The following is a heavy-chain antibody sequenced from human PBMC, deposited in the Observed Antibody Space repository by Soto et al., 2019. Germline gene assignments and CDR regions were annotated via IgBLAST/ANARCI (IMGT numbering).Heavy chain of an antibody. CDR3: AKVGYSGSYYVFDY. D-gene: IGHD1-26*01. V-gene: IGHV3-23*01. CDR1: GLTFSSYA. Sequence: LRLSCAASGLTFSSYAMSWVRQAPGKGLEWVSAISGSGGSTYYADSVKGRFTISRDNSKNTLYLQMNSLRAEDTAVYYCAKVGYSGSYYVFDYWGQGTLVTVSS. CDR2: ISGSGGST. J-gene: IGHJ4*02.